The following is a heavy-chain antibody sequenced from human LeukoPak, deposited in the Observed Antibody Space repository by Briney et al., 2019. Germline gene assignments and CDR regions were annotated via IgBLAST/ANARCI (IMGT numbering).Heavy chain of an antibody. Sequence: SQTLSLTCAISGDSVSSNSAAWNWIRRSPSRGLEWLGRTYYRSKWYNDYAVSVKSRITINPDTSKNQFSLQLNSVTPEDTAVYYCARGGYYSSLRWFDPWGQGTLVTVSS. CDR2: TYYRSKWYN. CDR1: GDSVSSNSAA. J-gene: IGHJ5*02. D-gene: IGHD6-13*01. V-gene: IGHV6-1*01. CDR3: ARGGYYSSLRWFDP.